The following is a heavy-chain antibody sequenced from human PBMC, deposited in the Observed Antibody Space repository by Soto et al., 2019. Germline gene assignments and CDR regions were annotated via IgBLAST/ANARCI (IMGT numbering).Heavy chain of an antibody. CDR1: GAAISGYY. V-gene: IGHV4-59*01. J-gene: IGHJ4*02. CDR3: VRDGRERQFDY. D-gene: IGHD1-26*01. CDR2: IYYSGSTT. Sequence: QVRLQESGPGLVKPSETLSLTCVVSGAAISGYYWSWIRQPPGKGLEWIGFIYYSGSTTNYSPSLKYRVTISVDTSKNFISLRLGSVPAADTAIYYCVRDGRERQFDYWGQGTLVTVSS.